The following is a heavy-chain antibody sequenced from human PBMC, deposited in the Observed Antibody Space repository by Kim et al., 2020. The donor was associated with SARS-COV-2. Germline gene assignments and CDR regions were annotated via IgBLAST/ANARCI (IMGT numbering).Heavy chain of an antibody. CDR3: ARERGGSYPLDY. Sequence: YDGDSVKGRCTIARDNAKNPLYLQRNSLGAEDTSVYYCARERGGSYPLDYWGQGTLVTVSS. D-gene: IGHD1-26*01. V-gene: IGHV3-7*03. J-gene: IGHJ4*02.